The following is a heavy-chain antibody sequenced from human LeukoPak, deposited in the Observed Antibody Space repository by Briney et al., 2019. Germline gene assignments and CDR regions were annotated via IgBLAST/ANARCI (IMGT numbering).Heavy chain of an antibody. Sequence: GGPLRLSCAASGFTFSSYGMHWVRQAPGKGLEWVAVISYDGSNKYYADSVKGRFTISRDNSKNTLYLQMNSLRAEDTAVYYCAKDGGDYYYYYGMDVWGQGTTVTVSS. V-gene: IGHV3-30*18. CDR2: ISYDGSNK. J-gene: IGHJ6*02. CDR1: GFTFSSYG. D-gene: IGHD2-21*02. CDR3: AKDGGDYYYYYGMDV.